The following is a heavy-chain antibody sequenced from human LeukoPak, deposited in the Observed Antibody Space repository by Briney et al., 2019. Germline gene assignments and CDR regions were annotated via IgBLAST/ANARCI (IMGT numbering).Heavy chain of an antibody. CDR1: GFTVSSDY. CDR2: IYSGGSI. J-gene: IGHJ4*02. Sequence: GGSLRLSCAASGFTVSSDYVSWVRQAPGKGLEWVSVIYSGGSIYYADSVKGRFTISRDNSNNTLYLQMNSLRAEDTAVYYCARDRIAVAGTVFAYWGQGTLVTVSS. V-gene: IGHV3-66*01. D-gene: IGHD6-19*01. CDR3: ARDRIAVAGTVFAY.